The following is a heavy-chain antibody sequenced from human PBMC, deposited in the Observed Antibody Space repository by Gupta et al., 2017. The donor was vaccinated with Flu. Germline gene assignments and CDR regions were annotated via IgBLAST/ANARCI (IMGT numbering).Heavy chain of an antibody. D-gene: IGHD3-22*01. CDR3: ARHVSDRSGYSDY. J-gene: IGHJ4*02. Sequence: EVQLVQSGAEMKKPGESPKISCKGSGYGFTSYWLAWVRQMPGKGLEWMGIIHPGDSETKYSPAFQGQVTISVDKSIRTAYLQWTSLKASDTAMYYCARHVSDRSGYSDYWGQGTLVTVSS. CDR2: IHPGDSET. V-gene: IGHV5-51*01. CDR1: GYGFTSYW.